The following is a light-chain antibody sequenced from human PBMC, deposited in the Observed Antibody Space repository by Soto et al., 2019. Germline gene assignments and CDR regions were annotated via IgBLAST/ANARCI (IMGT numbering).Light chain of an antibody. CDR2: EVS. Sequence: HSALTQPASVSGSPGQSITISCTGTSSDVGGYNYVSWYQHHPGKAPKLMIYEVSNRPSGISNRFSGSKSGNTASLTISGLQAEDEADYSCSSYISSNTVVFGGGTKLTVL. J-gene: IGLJ2*01. V-gene: IGLV2-14*01. CDR3: SSYISSNTVV. CDR1: SSDVGGYNY.